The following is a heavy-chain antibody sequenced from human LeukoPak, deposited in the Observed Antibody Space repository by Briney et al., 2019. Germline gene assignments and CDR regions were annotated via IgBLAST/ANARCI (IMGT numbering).Heavy chain of an antibody. V-gene: IGHV3-9*01. D-gene: IGHD3-22*01. CDR1: GFTFDDYA. Sequence: GGSLSLSCAASGFTFDDYAMHWVRHAPGKGLEWVSGISWNSGSIVYADSVKGRFTISRDNAKNSLYLQMNSLRAEDTALYYCAKDISYDSSGYYTNHWGQGTLVTVSS. CDR3: AKDISYDSSGYYTNH. J-gene: IGHJ5*02. CDR2: ISWNSGSI.